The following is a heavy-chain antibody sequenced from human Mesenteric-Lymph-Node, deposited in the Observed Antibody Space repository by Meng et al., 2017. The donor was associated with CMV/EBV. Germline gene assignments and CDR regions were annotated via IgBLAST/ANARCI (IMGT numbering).Heavy chain of an antibody. Sequence: GGSLRLSCAASGFTFSRYEMNWVRQAPGKGLQWLSYIDSSGSPIYYADSVKGRFTISRDNAKNLLYLQMDGLRAEDTAVYYCVRTQYTTSRFDYWGRGTLVTVSS. CDR3: VRTQYTTSRFDY. CDR2: IDSSGSPI. J-gene: IGHJ4*02. V-gene: IGHV3-48*03. D-gene: IGHD2-2*02. CDR1: GFTFSRYE.